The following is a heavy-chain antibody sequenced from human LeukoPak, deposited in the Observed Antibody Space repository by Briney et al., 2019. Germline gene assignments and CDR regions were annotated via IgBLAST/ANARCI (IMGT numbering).Heavy chain of an antibody. V-gene: IGHV3-53*01. Sequence: GGSLRLSCAASGFTVSSNYMSWVRQAPGKGLEWVSAIYSGGSTYYADSVKGRFTISRDNSKNTLYLQMNSPRAEDTAVYYCASSSVAGNSLFDYWGQGTLVTVSS. J-gene: IGHJ4*02. CDR1: GFTVSSNY. CDR2: IYSGGST. D-gene: IGHD6-19*01. CDR3: ASSSVAGNSLFDY.